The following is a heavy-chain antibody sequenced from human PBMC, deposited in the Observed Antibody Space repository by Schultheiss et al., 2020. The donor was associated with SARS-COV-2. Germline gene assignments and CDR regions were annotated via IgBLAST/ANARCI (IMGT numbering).Heavy chain of an antibody. CDR1: CGSISSSSYY. Sequence: SETLSLTCTVSCGSISSSSYYWSWIRQPPGKGLEWIGYIYYSGSTNYNPSLKSRVTISVDTSKNQFSLKLSSVTAADTAVYYCARNSYGAPFDYWGQGTLVTVSS. CDR2: IYYSGST. D-gene: IGHD4-17*01. CDR3: ARNSYGAPFDY. V-gene: IGHV4-61*05. J-gene: IGHJ4*02.